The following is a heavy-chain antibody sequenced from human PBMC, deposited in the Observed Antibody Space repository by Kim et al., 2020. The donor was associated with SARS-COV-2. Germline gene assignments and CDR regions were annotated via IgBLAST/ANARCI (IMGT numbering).Heavy chain of an antibody. D-gene: IGHD3-10*01. V-gene: IGHV4-59*01. CDR3: ARVGLLWFGEYPNGWFDP. J-gene: IGHJ5*02. Sequence: SETLSLTCTVSGGSISSYYWSWIRQPPGKGLEWIGYIYYSGSTNYNPSLKSRVTISVDTSKNQFSLKLSSVTAADTAVYYCARVGLLWFGEYPNGWFDPWGQGTLVTVSS. CDR2: IYYSGST. CDR1: GGSISSYY.